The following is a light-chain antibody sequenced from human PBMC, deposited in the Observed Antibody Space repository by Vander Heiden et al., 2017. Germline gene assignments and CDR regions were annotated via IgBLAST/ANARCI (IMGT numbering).Light chain of an antibody. CDR3: SSYTASTTVV. J-gene: IGLJ2*01. CDR2: DVN. V-gene: IGLV2-14*01. Sequence: QSALTQPASVSGSPGQSITISCTGTSSDVGAYNYVSWYQQHPGKAPNLMSYDVNPRPSGVSYRFSGSKSAYTASLTISGLQAEDEADYYCSSYTASTTVVFGGGTKLTVL. CDR1: SSDVGAYNY.